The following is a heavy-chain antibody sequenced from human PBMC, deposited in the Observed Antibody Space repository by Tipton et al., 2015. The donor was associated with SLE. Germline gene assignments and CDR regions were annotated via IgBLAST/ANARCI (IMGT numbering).Heavy chain of an antibody. J-gene: IGHJ4*02. CDR3: ARGKAYCGGDCYSAFAC. D-gene: IGHD2-21*01. Sequence: TLSLTCTVSGGSISSGGYYWSWIRQHPGKGLEWIGYIYYSGGTYYNPSLKSRVTISVDTSKNQFSLKLSSVTAADTAVYYCARGKAYCGGDCYSAFACWGQGTLVTVSS. V-gene: IGHV4-31*03. CDR2: IYYSGGT. CDR1: GGSISSGGYY.